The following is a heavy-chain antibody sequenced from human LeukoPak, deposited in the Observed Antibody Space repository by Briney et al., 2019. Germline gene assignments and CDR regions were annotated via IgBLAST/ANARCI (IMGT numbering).Heavy chain of an antibody. CDR1: GFNFDDYA. Sequence: PGGRLRLSCAASGFNFDDYAMHWVRHGPGKGLEWVSGISRDSRTLIYADSVKGRFTISRDNAKNSLYLQMNSLRSEDSAFYFCVKKSGGPYPFDYWGQGTEVTVS. CDR3: VKKSGGPYPFDY. CDR2: ISRDSRTL. D-gene: IGHD2-15*01. V-gene: IGHV3-9*01. J-gene: IGHJ4*02.